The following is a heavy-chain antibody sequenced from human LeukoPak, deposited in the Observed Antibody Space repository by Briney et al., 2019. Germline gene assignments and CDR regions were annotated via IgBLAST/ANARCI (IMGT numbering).Heavy chain of an antibody. Sequence: GRSLRLSCAASGFSFSNYALHWVRQTPGKGLEWVALISYDGSKKYYADSVRGRFTISRDNSKSTLFLQINSLRADDTAVYYCARDIVASKREYYFDYWGQGTLVPASS. CDR3: ARDIVASKREYYFDY. CDR2: ISYDGSKK. J-gene: IGHJ4*02. D-gene: IGHD5-12*01. V-gene: IGHV3-30*04. CDR1: GFSFSNYA.